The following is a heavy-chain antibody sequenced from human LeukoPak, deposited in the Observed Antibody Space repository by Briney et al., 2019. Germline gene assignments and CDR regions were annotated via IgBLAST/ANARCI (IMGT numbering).Heavy chain of an antibody. CDR3: ARGSLLWFGELPFDP. CDR2: ISTTSSYI. CDR1: GFTFSGYS. V-gene: IGHV3-21*01. Sequence: GGSLRLSCAASGFTFSGYSMSWVRQAPGKGLEWVSSISTTSSYIYYANSVKGRFTISRDNAKNSLWLQMDSLRAEDTAVYYCARGSLLWFGELPFDPWGQGTLVTVSS. J-gene: IGHJ5*02. D-gene: IGHD3-10*01.